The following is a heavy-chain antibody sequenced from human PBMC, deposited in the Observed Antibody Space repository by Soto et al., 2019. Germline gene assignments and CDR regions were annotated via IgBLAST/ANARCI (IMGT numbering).Heavy chain of an antibody. J-gene: IGHJ5*02. CDR2: IYPGDSDT. CDR1: GYSFTSYW. D-gene: IGHD2-15*01. V-gene: IGHV5-51*01. Sequence: VESLKISCKGSGYSFTSYWICWFLQMPVKVLEWMGIIYPGDSDTRYSPSFQGQVTISADKSISTAYLQWSSLKASDTAMYYCARRRSGEGFDPWGQGTLVTVSS. CDR3: ARRRSGEGFDP.